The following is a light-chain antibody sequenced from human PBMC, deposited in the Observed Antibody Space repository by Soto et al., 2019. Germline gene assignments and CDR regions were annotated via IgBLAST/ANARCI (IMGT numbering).Light chain of an antibody. V-gene: IGKV3-15*01. J-gene: IGKJ1*01. CDR2: GAS. CDR1: QSVSSN. Sequence: EIVMTHYPATLSVSPGERATLSCRSSQSVSSNLAWYQQKPGQAPRLLIYGASTRATGIPARFSGSGSGTEFTLTISSLQSEDFAVYYCQQYNNWPQTFGQGTKVDI. CDR3: QQYNNWPQT.